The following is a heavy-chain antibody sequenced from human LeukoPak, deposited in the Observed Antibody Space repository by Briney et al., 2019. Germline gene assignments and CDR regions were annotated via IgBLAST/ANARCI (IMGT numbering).Heavy chain of an antibody. D-gene: IGHD5-12*01. CDR2: ISRTSSEI. V-gene: IGHV3-21*01. J-gene: IGHJ6*03. CDR3: AKAPPYSGSPYYYYMDV. Sequence: GGSLRLSCAASGFIFSSYSMTWVRQAPGKGLEWVSSISRTSSEIYHADSVKGRITISRDNAKDSLYLQMNSLRAEDTAVYYCAKAPPYSGSPYYYYMDVWGKGTTVTVSS. CDR1: GFIFSSYS.